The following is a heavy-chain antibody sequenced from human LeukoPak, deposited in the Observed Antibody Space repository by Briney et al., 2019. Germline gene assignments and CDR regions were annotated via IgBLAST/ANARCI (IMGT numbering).Heavy chain of an antibody. J-gene: IGHJ4*02. CDR3: ARESTAAAGTSLLY. CDR2: IYTSGST. V-gene: IGHV4-61*02. CDR1: GGSISSGSYY. Sequence: SRTLSLTRTVSGGSISSGSYYWSWIRQPAGKGLEWIGRIYTSGSTNYNPSLKRRVTISVDTSKNQFSLKLSSLTAADTAVYYCARESTAAAGTSLLYWVQGTLVTVSS. D-gene: IGHD6-13*01.